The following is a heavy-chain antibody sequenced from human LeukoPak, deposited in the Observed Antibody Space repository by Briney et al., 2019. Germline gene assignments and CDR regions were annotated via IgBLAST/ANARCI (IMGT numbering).Heavy chain of an antibody. D-gene: IGHD2-8*01. Sequence: PSETLSLTCTVSGGSISSGSYYWSWIRQPAGKGLEWIGRIYTSGSTNYNPSLKSRVTISIDTSKNQFSLKLSSVTAADTAVYYCARDDGLGYWGQGTLVTVPS. V-gene: IGHV4-61*02. CDR1: GGSISSGSYY. CDR2: IYTSGST. CDR3: ARDDGLGY. J-gene: IGHJ4*02.